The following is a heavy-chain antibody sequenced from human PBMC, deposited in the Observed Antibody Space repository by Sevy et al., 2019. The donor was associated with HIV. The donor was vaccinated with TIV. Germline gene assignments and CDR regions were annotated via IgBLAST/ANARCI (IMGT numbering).Heavy chain of an antibody. D-gene: IGHD4-17*01. J-gene: IGHJ4*02. CDR2: ISNSGVSI. Sequence: GGYLRLSCAATGFSFSSYEMNWVRQAPGKGLEWVSYISNSGVSIYYTDSVIGRFTISRYNARNSLYLQMKSLRAEDTAVYYCARDLPPSATTVAHFDYWGQGTLVTVSS. CDR3: ARDLPPSATTVAHFDY. V-gene: IGHV3-48*03. CDR1: GFSFSSYE.